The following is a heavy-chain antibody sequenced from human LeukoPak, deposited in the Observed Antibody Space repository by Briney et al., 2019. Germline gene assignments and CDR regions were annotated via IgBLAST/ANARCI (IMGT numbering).Heavy chain of an antibody. CDR3: ARDGIAAAVTYYFDY. CDR1: VYTFTVYY. Sequence: ASVTVSCKASVYTFTVYYMHWVRQAPGQGLEWMGWINPNSGGTNYAQKFQGRVTMTRDTSISTAYMELSRLRSDDTAVYYCARDGIAAAVTYYFDYWGQGTLVTVSS. J-gene: IGHJ4*02. D-gene: IGHD6-13*01. CDR2: INPNSGGT. V-gene: IGHV1-2*02.